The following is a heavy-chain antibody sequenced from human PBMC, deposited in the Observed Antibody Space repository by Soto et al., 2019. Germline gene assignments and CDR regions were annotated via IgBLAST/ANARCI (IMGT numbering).Heavy chain of an antibody. J-gene: IGHJ4*02. CDR2: TRNKDNTYNT. CDR3: ARDRRWSYEY. V-gene: IGHV3-72*01. Sequence: VQLVESGGGLVQPGESLRLSCVVSGFTFSDYHLDWVRQAPGKGLEWIGGTRNKDNTYNTQYAASVKGRFTILRDDSRNSMYLQMSSLKAEDTAVYYCARDRRWSYEYWGQGTLVTVSS. D-gene: IGHD1-26*01. CDR1: GFTFSDYH.